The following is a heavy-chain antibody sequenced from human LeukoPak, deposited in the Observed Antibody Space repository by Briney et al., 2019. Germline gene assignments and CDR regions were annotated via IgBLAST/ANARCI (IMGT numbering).Heavy chain of an antibody. Sequence: PSETLSLTCTVSGGSISSSSYHWGWIRQPPGKGLEWIGSIYYSGSTYYNPSLKSRVTISVDTSKNQFSLKVRSVTAADTAVYFCARDRAPVQGRIFDYWGQGTLVTVSS. V-gene: IGHV4-39*07. CDR1: GGSISSSSYH. D-gene: IGHD3-10*01. CDR3: ARDRAPVQGRIFDY. CDR2: IYYSGST. J-gene: IGHJ4*02.